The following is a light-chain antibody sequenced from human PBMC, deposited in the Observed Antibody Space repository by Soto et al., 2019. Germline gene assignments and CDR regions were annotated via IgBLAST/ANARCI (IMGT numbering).Light chain of an antibody. Sequence: QSALTQPASVSGSPGQSITISCTGTSSDVGSYNLVSWYQQHPVKAPKFMIYEGSKRPSGVSNRFSGSKSGNTASLTISGLQAEDEADYYCCSYAGSSTVVFGGGTKLTVL. CDR1: SSDVGSYNL. CDR3: CSYAGSSTVV. J-gene: IGLJ2*01. V-gene: IGLV2-23*01. CDR2: EGS.